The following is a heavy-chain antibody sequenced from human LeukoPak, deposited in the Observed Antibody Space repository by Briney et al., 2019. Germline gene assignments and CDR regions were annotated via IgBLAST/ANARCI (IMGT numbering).Heavy chain of an antibody. CDR2: IKKDGSEK. J-gene: IGHJ4*02. D-gene: IGHD2-15*01. Sequence: GGSLRLSCTASGFIFSGPWMAWIRQAPGKGLEWVAIIKKDGSEKYYVDSMKGRFTISRDNAKNSLFLQMNSLRAEDTAIYYCTTDTWYSAGHWGQGTLVTVSS. V-gene: IGHV3-7*03. CDR1: GFIFSGPW. CDR3: TTDTWYSAGH.